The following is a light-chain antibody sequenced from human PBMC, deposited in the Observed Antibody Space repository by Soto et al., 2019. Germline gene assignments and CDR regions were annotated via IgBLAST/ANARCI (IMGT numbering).Light chain of an antibody. CDR3: QQYYSTLVT. J-gene: IGKJ4*01. V-gene: IGKV4-1*01. Sequence: DIVMTQSPDSLAVSLGERATINCKSSQSVLYSSNNKNYLAWYQQKPGQPPKLLIYWASTRESGVPDRFSGSGSGTDSTLTISSLQAEDVAVYYCQQYYSTLVTFGGGTKVDIK. CDR2: WAS. CDR1: QSVLYSSNNKNY.